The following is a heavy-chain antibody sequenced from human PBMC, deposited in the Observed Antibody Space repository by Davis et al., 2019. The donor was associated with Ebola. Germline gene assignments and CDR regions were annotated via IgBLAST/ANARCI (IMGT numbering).Heavy chain of an antibody. D-gene: IGHD6-19*01. Sequence: MPSETLSLTCTASGGFIGSPNYYWVWIRQSPGKGLEWIGAFYYTGTTFYNPSLESRVTISVDTSTNHFSLKLKSVTATDTATYYCARGGEALAGSQYYFFGMDVWGTGTTVTVS. CDR3: ARGGEALAGSQYYFFGMDV. J-gene: IGHJ6*04. V-gene: IGHV4-39*01. CDR2: FYYTGTT. CDR1: GGFIGSPNYY.